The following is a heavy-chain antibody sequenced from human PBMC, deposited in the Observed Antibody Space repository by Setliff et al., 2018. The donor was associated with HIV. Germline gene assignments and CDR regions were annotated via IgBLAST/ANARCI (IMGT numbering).Heavy chain of an antibody. CDR1: GFTFSSYA. J-gene: IGHJ6*03. V-gene: IGHV3-64D*09. D-gene: IGHD4-17*01. CDR3: VKARVDGDYYYYYYMDV. Sequence: LRLSCSASGFTFSSYAMHWVRQAPGKGLEYVSAISSNGGSTYYADSVKGRFTISRDNSKNTLYLQMSSLRAEDKAVYYCVKARVDGDYYYYYYMDVWGKGTTVTVSS. CDR2: ISSNGGST.